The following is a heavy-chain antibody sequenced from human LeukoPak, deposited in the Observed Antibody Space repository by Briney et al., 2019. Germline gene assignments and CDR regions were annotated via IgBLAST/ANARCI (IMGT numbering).Heavy chain of an antibody. CDR3: ARDSHYYDSSGHGDY. J-gene: IGHJ4*02. Sequence: GGSLRLSCAASGFTFSSYWMSWVRPAPGKGLEWVANIKQDGSEKYYVDSVKGRFTISRDNAMNSLYLQMNSLRAEDTAVYYCARDSHYYDSSGHGDYWGQGTLVTVSS. D-gene: IGHD3-22*01. V-gene: IGHV3-7*01. CDR1: GFTFSSYW. CDR2: IKQDGSEK.